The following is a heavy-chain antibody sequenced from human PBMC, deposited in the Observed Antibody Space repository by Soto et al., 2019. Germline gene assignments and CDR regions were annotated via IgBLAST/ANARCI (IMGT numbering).Heavy chain of an antibody. CDR3: ARGITIFGVVYFDY. CDR2: IYYSGST. D-gene: IGHD3-3*01. Sequence: SETLSLTCTVSGDSISSGSYYWSWIRQHPGKGLEWIGHIYYSGSTYHNPSLKSRVTISVDTSKNQFSLKLSSVTAADTALYYCARGITIFGVVYFDYWGQGTLVTVSS. CDR1: GDSISSGSYY. V-gene: IGHV4-31*03. J-gene: IGHJ4*02.